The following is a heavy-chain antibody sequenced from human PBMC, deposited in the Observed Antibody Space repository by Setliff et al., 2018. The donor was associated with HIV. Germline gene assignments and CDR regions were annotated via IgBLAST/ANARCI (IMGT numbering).Heavy chain of an antibody. CDR1: GDSVSRSNYY. CDR3: ASLFRLSGFWISFLPDY. CDR2: IDYNEIT. D-gene: IGHD3-3*01. V-gene: IGHV4-39*01. J-gene: IGHJ4*02. Sequence: SETLSLTCTVSGDSVSRSNYYWAWSRQPPGQGLEWIGSIDYNEITYSNPSLKSRVTLSVDTPKNQFSLYLSPVTASDTAVYYCASLFRLSGFWISFLPDYWGQGILGTVS.